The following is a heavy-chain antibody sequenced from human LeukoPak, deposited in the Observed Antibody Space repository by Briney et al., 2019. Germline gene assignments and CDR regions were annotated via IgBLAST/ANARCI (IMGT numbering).Heavy chain of an antibody. Sequence: GGSLRLSCTASGFTFSSYAMSWVRQAPGKGLEWVSAISGSGGSTYYADSVKGRFTISRDNSKNTLYLQMNSLRAEDTAVYYCAKATHDYGDYDDYWGQGTLVTVSS. CDR3: AKATHDYGDYDDY. J-gene: IGHJ4*02. CDR1: GFTFSSYA. V-gene: IGHV3-23*01. D-gene: IGHD4-17*01. CDR2: ISGSGGST.